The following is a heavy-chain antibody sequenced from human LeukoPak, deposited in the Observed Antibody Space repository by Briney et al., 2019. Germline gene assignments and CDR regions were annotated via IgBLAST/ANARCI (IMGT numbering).Heavy chain of an antibody. CDR2: IIPIFGTA. V-gene: IGHV1-69*13. CDR1: GYTLTELS. Sequence: ASVKVSCKVSGYTLTELSMHWVRQAPGQGLEWMGGIIPIFGTANYAQKFQGRVTITADESTSTAYMELSSLRSDDTAVYYCARRSPLYYFDYWGQGTLVTVSS. D-gene: IGHD1-26*01. CDR3: ARRSPLYYFDY. J-gene: IGHJ4*02.